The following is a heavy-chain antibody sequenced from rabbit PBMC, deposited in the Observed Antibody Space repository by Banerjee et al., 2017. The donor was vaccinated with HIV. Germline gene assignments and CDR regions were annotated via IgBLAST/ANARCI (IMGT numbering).Heavy chain of an antibody. CDR1: GFSFSSGYD. D-gene: IGHD6-1*01. Sequence: QQLVESGGRLVKPGASLTLTCKASGFSFSSGYDLCWVRQAPGKGLEWIACIYAGNSGASYYASWAKGRFTISKTSSTTVTLQMTSLTAADTATFFCARSYGYAGLDLWGPGTLVTVS. J-gene: IGHJ3*01. CDR3: ARSYGYAGLDL. CDR2: IYAGNSGAS. V-gene: IGHV1S40*01.